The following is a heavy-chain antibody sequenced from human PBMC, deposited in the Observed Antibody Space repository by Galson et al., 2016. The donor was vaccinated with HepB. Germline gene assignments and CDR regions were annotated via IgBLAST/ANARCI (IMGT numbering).Heavy chain of an antibody. Sequence: SLRLSCAASGFTVSNNYMSWVRQAPGKGLEWVSVIYSGGRTYYADSVKGRFTISRDNSKNTLYLQMNSLRAEDTAVYYCARDEIAGTTGDYWGQGPLVTVSS. CDR1: GFTVSNNY. CDR2: IYSGGRT. J-gene: IGHJ4*02. CDR3: ARDEIAGTTGDY. V-gene: IGHV3-53*01. D-gene: IGHD1-7*01.